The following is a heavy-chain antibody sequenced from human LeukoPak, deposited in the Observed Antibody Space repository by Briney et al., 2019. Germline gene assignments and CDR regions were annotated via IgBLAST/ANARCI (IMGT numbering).Heavy chain of an antibody. J-gene: IGHJ4*02. Sequence: PGGSLRLSCAASGFTFSSYAMSWVRQAPGKGLEWVSSISSSSSYIYYADSVKGRFTISRDNAKNSLYLQMNSLRAEDTAVYYCAHSSSWRGSEFDYWGQGTLVTVSS. CDR1: GFTFSSYA. CDR2: ISSSSSYI. D-gene: IGHD6-13*01. V-gene: IGHV3-21*01. CDR3: AHSSSWRGSEFDY.